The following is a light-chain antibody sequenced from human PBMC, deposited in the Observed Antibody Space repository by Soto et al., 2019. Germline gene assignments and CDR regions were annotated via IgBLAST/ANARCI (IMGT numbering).Light chain of an antibody. Sequence: EIVLTQSPATLSLSPGARATLSCRASQSVSNFLAWYQQKPGQAPRLLISDASNRATGIPGRFSGSGSGTDFSLTISSLETEEFAVYYCQQRSNWPWTFGQGSKVEIK. CDR2: DAS. CDR3: QQRSNWPWT. J-gene: IGKJ1*01. CDR1: QSVSNF. V-gene: IGKV3-11*01.